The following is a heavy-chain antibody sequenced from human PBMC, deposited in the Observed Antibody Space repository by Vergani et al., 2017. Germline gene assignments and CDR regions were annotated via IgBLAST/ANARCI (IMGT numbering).Heavy chain of an antibody. CDR2: INHSGST. Sequence: QVQLQQWGAGLLKPSETLSLTCAVYGGSFSGYYWSWIRQPPGKGLEWIGEINHSGSTNYNPSLKSRVTISVDTSKNPFSLKLSSVTAADTAVYYCARGGGFDALDIWGQGTMVTVSS. V-gene: IGHV4-34*01. J-gene: IGHJ3*02. CDR1: GGSFSGYY. CDR3: ARGGGFDALDI.